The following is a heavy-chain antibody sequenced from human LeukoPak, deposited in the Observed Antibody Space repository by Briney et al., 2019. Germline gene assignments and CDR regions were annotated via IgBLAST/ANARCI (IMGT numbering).Heavy chain of an antibody. D-gene: IGHD2-2*01. CDR2: INPNSSGT. Sequence: ASVKVSCKASGYTFTGYYMHWVRQAPGQGLEWMGRINPNSSGTNYAQKFQGRVTMTRDTSISTAYMELSRLRSDDTAVYYCARGDIVVVPADYVTFDYWGQGTLVTVSS. CDR1: GYTFTGYY. J-gene: IGHJ4*02. CDR3: ARGDIVVVPADYVTFDY. V-gene: IGHV1-2*06.